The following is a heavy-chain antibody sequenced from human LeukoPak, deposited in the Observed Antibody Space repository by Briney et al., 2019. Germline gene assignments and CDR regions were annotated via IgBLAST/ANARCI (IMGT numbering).Heavy chain of an antibody. D-gene: IGHD3-22*01. Sequence: PGGSLRLSCAASGFTFSIYAMSWVRQAPGKGLQWVSSITSRGESTWYVDSVKGRFTITRDNSENTQYLQMHSLRAEDTAVYYCARDRPNYYGSDGHYYRRDGDYWGRGTLVSVSS. CDR2: ITSRGEST. CDR3: ARDRPNYYGSDGHYYRRDGDY. J-gene: IGHJ4*02. V-gene: IGHV3-23*01. CDR1: GFTFSIYA.